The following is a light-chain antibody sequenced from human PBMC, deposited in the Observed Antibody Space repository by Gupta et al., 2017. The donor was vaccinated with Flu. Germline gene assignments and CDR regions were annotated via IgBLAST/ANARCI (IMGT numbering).Light chain of an antibody. CDR1: QSLLHSNGYNY. V-gene: IGKV2-28*01. CDR2: LGS. Sequence: DIVMTQSPLSLPVTPGEPASISCRSSQSLLHSNGYNYLDWYLQKPGQSPQLLIYLGSNRASGVPDRFGGSGSGTDFTLKISRVEAEDVGVYYCRQVLQTPRTFGQGTKLEIK. J-gene: IGKJ2*02. CDR3: RQVLQTPRT.